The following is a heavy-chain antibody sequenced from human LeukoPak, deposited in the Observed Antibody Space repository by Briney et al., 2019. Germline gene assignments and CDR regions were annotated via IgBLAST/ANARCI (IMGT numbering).Heavy chain of an antibody. CDR2: IKEDGSEK. V-gene: IGHV3-7*01. Sequence: PGGSLRLSCAASGFTFSRYWMTWVRQAPGTGLELLANIKEDGSEKYYVDSVKGRFTISRDNAKNSLYLQMNSLRAEDTAVYYCVYGGSYYVAWGQGTLVTVSS. CDR3: VYGGSYYVA. CDR1: GFTFSRYW. J-gene: IGHJ5*02. D-gene: IGHD1-26*01.